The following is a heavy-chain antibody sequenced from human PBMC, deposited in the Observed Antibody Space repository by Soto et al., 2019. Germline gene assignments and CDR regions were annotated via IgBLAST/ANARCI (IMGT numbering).Heavy chain of an antibody. J-gene: IGHJ4*02. V-gene: IGHV3-64D*06. CDR1: GFTFSSYA. CDR2: ISSNGGST. Sequence: HLGGSLRLSCSASGFTFSSYAMHWVRQAPGKGLEYVSAISSNGGSTYYADSVKGRFTISRDNSKNTLYLQMSSLRAEDTAVYYCVKDQNDDFWSGYYRSPFDYWGQGTLVTVSS. D-gene: IGHD3-3*01. CDR3: VKDQNDDFWSGYYRSPFDY.